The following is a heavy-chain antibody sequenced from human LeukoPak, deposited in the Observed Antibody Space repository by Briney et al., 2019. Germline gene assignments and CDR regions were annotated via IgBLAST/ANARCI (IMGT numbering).Heavy chain of an antibody. CDR2: INPSGGST. D-gene: IGHD5-12*01. CDR3: ASRGYSGYDQSLTFDY. CDR1: GYTFTSYY. V-gene: IGHV1-46*01. J-gene: IGHJ4*02. Sequence: GASVKVSCKASGYTFTSYYMHWVRQAPGQGLEWMGIINPSGGSTSYAQKFQGRVTMTRDTSTSTVYMELSSLRSEDTAVYYCASRGYSGYDQSLTFDYWGQGTLVTVSS.